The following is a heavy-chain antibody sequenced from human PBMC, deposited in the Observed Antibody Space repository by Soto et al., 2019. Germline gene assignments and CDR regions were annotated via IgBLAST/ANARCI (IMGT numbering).Heavy chain of an antibody. CDR2: IHYNGST. CDR3: ARLMGPTKVFWSAFYFDL. J-gene: IGHJ4*02. CDR1: GGSINWPYYY. Sequence: PSETLSLTCSVSGGSINWPYYYWAWIRQSPGKGLEWIGHIHYNGSTHYNPSLESRITISVDTSENQFSLKVDSVTDADTAFYYCARLMGPTKVFWSAFYFDLWGRGTLVTVSS. D-gene: IGHD3-3*01. V-gene: IGHV4-39*01.